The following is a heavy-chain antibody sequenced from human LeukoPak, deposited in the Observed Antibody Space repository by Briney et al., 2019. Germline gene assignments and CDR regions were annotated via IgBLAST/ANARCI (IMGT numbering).Heavy chain of an antibody. J-gene: IGHJ5*02. CDR2: INHSGST. CDR3: ASISSGGDAANWFDP. D-gene: IGHD2-21*02. CDR1: GGSISSYY. V-gene: IGHV4-34*01. Sequence: SETLSLTCTVSGGSISSYYWSWIRQPPGKGLEWIGEINHSGSTNYNPSLKSRITISVDTSKNQFSLKLSSVTAADTAVYYCASISSGGDAANWFDPWGQGTLVTVSS.